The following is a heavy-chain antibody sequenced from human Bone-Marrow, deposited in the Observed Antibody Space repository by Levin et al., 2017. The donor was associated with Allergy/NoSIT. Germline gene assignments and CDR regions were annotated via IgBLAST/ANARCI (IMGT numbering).Heavy chain of an antibody. CDR3: ARDGRYYDFWSGYQYYFDY. J-gene: IGHJ4*02. CDR1: GFTFSSYG. D-gene: IGHD3-3*01. V-gene: IGHV3-33*01. CDR2: IWYDGSNK. Sequence: GESLKISCAASGFTFSSYGMHWVRQAPGKGLEWVAVIWYDGSNKYYADSVKGRFTISRDNSKNTLYLQMNSLRAEDTAVYYCARDGRYYDFWSGYQYYFDYWGQGTLVTVSS.